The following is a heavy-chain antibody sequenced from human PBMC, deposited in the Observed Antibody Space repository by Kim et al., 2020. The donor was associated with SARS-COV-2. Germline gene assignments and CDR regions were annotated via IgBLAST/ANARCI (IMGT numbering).Heavy chain of an antibody. CDR1: GFTFSGYS. CDR2: LSSSGSTI. Sequence: GGSLRLSCAASGFTFSGYSMNWVRQAPGKGLEWVSYLSSSGSTIYYADSVKGRFTISRDNAKNSLYLQMNSLRDEDTAIYYCARPGYGSGSYGYWGQGTLVTVSS. D-gene: IGHD3-10*01. V-gene: IGHV3-48*02. J-gene: IGHJ4*02. CDR3: ARPGYGSGSYGY.